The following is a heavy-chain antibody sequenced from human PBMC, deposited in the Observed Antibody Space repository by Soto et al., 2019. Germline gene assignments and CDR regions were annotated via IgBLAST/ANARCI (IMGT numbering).Heavy chain of an antibody. D-gene: IGHD4-17*01. J-gene: IGHJ6*02. Sequence: QVQLVQSGAEVKKPGSSVKVSCRASGGHFDRFALSWLRQAHGQGPEWMGGIIPFLSATTYAHKFQGRVTITADESANTLYLELRSLTSDDTAVYYCARGEDDYGDFGSMDVWGQGTSVTVSS. V-gene: IGHV1-69*01. CDR1: GGHFDRFA. CDR2: IIPFLSAT. CDR3: ARGEDDYGDFGSMDV.